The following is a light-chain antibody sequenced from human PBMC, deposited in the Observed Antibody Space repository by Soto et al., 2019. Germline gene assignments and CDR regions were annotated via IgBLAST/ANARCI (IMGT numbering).Light chain of an antibody. CDR1: SSDVGAYSY. J-gene: IGLJ1*01. V-gene: IGLV2-8*01. CDR3: TSHAGTINFPYI. CDR2: EVN. Sequence: QSVLTQPASASGSPGQSVTISCTGTSSDVGAYSYVSWYQHHPVKAPKLMVYEVNKRPSGVPDRFSGSKSGNTASLTVYGLQAEDEADYYCTSHAGTINFPYIFGTGTKVTVL.